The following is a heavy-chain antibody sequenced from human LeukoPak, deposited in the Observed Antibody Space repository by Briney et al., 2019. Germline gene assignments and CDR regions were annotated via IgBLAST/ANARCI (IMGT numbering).Heavy chain of an antibody. CDR3: ARGVYGGSYGGDAFDI. CDR2: ISGYNGIT. Sequence: ASVKVSCKASGYTFTTYGISWVRQAPGQGLEWMGWISGYNGITNYPQKFQGRVTITRNTSISTAYMELSSLRSEDTAVYYCARGVYGGSYGGDAFDIWGQGTMVTVSS. CDR1: GYTFTTYG. D-gene: IGHD1-26*01. J-gene: IGHJ3*02. V-gene: IGHV1-18*01.